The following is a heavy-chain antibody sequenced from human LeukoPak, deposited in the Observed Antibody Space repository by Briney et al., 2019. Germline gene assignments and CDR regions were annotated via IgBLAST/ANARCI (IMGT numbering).Heavy chain of an antibody. CDR2: ISGSGGST. V-gene: IGHV3-23*01. D-gene: IGHD5-12*01. CDR3: AKIRKATENDY. J-gene: IGHJ4*02. Sequence: GGSLRLSCAASGFTFRFYVLSWLRQAPGKGLEGVSGISGSGGSTYYADSVKGRYTISRDNSKNTLYLQMNSMRAEDTAVYYCAKIRKATENDYWGQGTLVTVSS. CDR1: GFTFRFYV.